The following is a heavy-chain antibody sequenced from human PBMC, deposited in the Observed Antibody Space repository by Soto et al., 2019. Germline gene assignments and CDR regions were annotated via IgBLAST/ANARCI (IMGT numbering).Heavy chain of an antibody. V-gene: IGHV1-3*01. CDR3: ASSVYYYDSSGYYWFDP. J-gene: IGHJ5*02. CDR2: INAGNGNT. CDR1: GYTFTSYA. D-gene: IGHD3-22*01. Sequence: ASVKVSCKASGYTFTSYAMHWVRQAPGQRLEWMGWINAGNGNTKYSQKFQGRVTITRDTSASTAYMELSSLRSEDTAVYYCASSVYYYDSSGYYWFDPWGQGTLVTVSS.